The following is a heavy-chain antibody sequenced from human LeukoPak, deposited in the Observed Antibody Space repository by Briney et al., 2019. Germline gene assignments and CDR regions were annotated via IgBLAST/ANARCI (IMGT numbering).Heavy chain of an antibody. V-gene: IGHV4-61*02. CDR1: GGSISSGSYY. J-gene: IGHJ5*02. CDR3: ARDSDSSSWYEGWFDP. D-gene: IGHD6-13*01. Sequence: SETLSLTCTVSGGSISSGSYYWSWIRQPAGKGLEWIGRIYTSGSTNYNPSLESRVTISVDTSKNQFSLKLSSVTAADTAVYYCARDSDSSSWYEGWFDPWGQGTLVTVSS. CDR2: IYTSGST.